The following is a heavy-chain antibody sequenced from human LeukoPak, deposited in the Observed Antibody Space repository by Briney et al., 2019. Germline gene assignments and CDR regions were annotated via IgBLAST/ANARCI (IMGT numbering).Heavy chain of an antibody. Sequence: PGGSLRLSCAASGFTFSSYGMHWVRQAPGKGLEWVAVISYDGSNKYYADSVKGRFTISRDNAKNSLYLQMNSLRAEDTAVYYCARDTPNSAAYYDFWSGYYPTPYFDYWGQGTLVTVSS. D-gene: IGHD3-3*01. CDR3: ARDTPNSAAYYDFWSGYYPTPYFDY. CDR2: ISYDGSNK. CDR1: GFTFSSYG. J-gene: IGHJ4*02. V-gene: IGHV3-30*03.